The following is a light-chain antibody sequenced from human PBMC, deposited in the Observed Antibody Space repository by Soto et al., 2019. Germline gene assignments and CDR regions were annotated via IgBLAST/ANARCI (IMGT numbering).Light chain of an antibody. CDR1: PSISSSY. V-gene: IGKV3D-20*02. J-gene: IGKJ4*01. CDR3: QQRSNWPLT. CDR2: GAS. Sequence: EIVLTQSPGTLSLSPGERATLSCRASPSISSSYLAWYQQKPGQAPRLLISGASSRATGIPARFSGSGSGTDFTLTISRLEPEDFAVYYCQQRSNWPLTFGGGTKVDI.